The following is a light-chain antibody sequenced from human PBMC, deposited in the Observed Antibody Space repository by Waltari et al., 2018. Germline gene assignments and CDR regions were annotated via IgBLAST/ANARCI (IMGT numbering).Light chain of an antibody. CDR1: SSDVGGYNY. CDR3: SSHISSDTLEL. CDR2: DVS. Sequence: QSALTQPASVSGSPGQSITISCTGTSSDVGGYNYVSWYQQHPGKAPKLIIFDVSNRPSGFSSRFSGSKSGNTASLTISGLQAQDEADYYCSSHISSDTLELFGGGTSLTVL. V-gene: IGLV2-14*03. J-gene: IGLJ2*01.